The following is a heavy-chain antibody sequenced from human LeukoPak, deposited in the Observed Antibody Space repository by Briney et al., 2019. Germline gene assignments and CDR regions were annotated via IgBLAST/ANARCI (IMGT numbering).Heavy chain of an antibody. V-gene: IGHV3-23*01. CDR1: GSTFSSVA. Sequence: GGSLRLSCAASGSTFSSVAMSWVRQAPGKGLEWVSTISGSGGSTFYADSVKGRFTISRDNSKNTLYLQMNSLRAEDTAVYYCAKTRGPSSTVAGTSYYFDYWGQGTLVTVSP. D-gene: IGHD6-19*01. CDR3: AKTRGPSSTVAGTSYYFDY. J-gene: IGHJ4*02. CDR2: ISGSGGST.